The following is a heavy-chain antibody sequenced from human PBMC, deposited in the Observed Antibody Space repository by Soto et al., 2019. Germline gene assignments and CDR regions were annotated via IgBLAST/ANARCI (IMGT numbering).Heavy chain of an antibody. CDR1: GGTFSSYG. CDR2: ILPILGTA. Sequence: QVQLVQSGAEVKEPGSSVKVSCMDSGGTFSSYGFSWVRQAPGQGPEWMGGILPILGTANYAQRFHGRATITADESSTTIYMELGNLKFDDTAVYYCARWRGTSWLFGFDFWGQGTLVTVSS. J-gene: IGHJ4*02. V-gene: IGHV1-69*01. CDR3: ARWRGTSWLFGFDF. D-gene: IGHD3-9*01.